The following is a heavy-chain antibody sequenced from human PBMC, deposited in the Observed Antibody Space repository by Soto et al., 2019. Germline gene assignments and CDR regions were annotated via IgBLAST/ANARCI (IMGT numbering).Heavy chain of an antibody. CDR1: GFTISTYH. V-gene: IGHV3-48*02. CDR3: TRDGRRGYDMDV. J-gene: IGHJ6*02. D-gene: IGHD1-26*01. CDR2: ISTDLRAL. Sequence: LRLSCAASGFTISTYHLNWVRQAPGKGLEWVSYISTDLRALYYADSVRGRFTISRDNAKNSLYLQMTSLRDEDTGVYYCTRDGRRGYDMDVWGQGTTVTVSS.